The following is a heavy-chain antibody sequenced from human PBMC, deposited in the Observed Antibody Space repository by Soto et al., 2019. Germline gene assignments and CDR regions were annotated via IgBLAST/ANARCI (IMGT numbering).Heavy chain of an antibody. V-gene: IGHV1-18*04. CDR3: ARVVYTITMVRGVIPYGMDV. CDR2: ISAYNGNT. D-gene: IGHD3-10*01. Sequence: ASVKVSCKASGYTFTSYGISWVRQAPGQGLEWMGWISAYNGNTKYAQKLQGRVTMTTDTSTSTAYMELRSLRSDDTAVYYCARVVYTITMVRGVIPYGMDVWGQGTTVTVS. J-gene: IGHJ6*02. CDR1: GYTFTSYG.